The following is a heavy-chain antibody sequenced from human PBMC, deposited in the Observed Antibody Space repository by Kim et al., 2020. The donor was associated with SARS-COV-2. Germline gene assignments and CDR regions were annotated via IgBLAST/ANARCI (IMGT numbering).Heavy chain of an antibody. CDR2: ISGDGSKR. V-gene: IGHV3-74*01. Sequence: GGSLRLSCAASGFTFNIYWMHWVRQAPGKGLVWVSGISGDGSKREYADYVKGRFTISRDNAKNTLYLQMNSLRAEDTAVYYCARSYDSWGQGTLVTVSS. CDR1: GFTFNIYW. CDR3: ARSYDS. J-gene: IGHJ4*02.